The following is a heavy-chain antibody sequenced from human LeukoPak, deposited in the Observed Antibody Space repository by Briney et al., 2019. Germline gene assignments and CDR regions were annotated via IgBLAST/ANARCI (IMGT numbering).Heavy chain of an antibody. CDR3: AREASYSSSWATFDV. Sequence: GGSLRLSCAASGFTFSTYNMNCVPDAPGEGLEWVSFISLSSTTLYYADSVKGRSTNSRDNAKNSLYLKMNSTRVEDTAVYYCAREASYSSSWATFDVWGQGILVTVSS. V-gene: IGHV3-48*01. CDR2: ISLSSTTL. D-gene: IGHD6-13*01. J-gene: IGHJ4*02. CDR1: GFTFSTYN.